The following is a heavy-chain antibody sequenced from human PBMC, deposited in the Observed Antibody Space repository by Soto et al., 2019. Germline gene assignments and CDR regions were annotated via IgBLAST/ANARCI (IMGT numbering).Heavy chain of an antibody. V-gene: IGHV3-30-3*01. CDR2: ISYDGSNK. CDR1: GFTFSSYA. D-gene: IGHD3-9*01. J-gene: IGHJ4*02. Sequence: GGSLRLSCAASGFTFSSYAMHWVRQAPGKGLEWVAVISYDGSNKYYADSVKGRFTISRDNSKNTLYLQMNSLRAEDTAVYYCARVAARGRYFDWLLPPLDYWGQGTLVTVSS. CDR3: ARVAARGRYFDWLLPPLDY.